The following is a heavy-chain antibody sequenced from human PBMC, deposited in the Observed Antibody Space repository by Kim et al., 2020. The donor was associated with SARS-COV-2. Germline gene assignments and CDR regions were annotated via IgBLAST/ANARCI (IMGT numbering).Heavy chain of an antibody. D-gene: IGHD3-22*01. CDR1: GGSISSYY. CDR3: ARSQYYYDSSGYYYAFDI. CDR2: IYYSGST. V-gene: IGHV4-59*01. J-gene: IGHJ3*02. Sequence: SETLSLTCTVSGGSISSYYWSWIRQPPGKGLEWIGYIYYSGSTNYNPSLKSRVTISVDTSKNQFSLKLSSVTAADTAVYYCARSQYYYDSSGYYYAFDIWGQGTMVTVSS.